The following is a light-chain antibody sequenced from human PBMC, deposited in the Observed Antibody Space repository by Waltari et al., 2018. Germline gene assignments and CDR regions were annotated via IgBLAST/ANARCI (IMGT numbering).Light chain of an antibody. V-gene: IGKV4-1*01. CDR2: WAS. Sequence: DIVMTQSPDSLAVSLGERAPIHCRSSQSVFQSSSNKNYLAWYQQKQGQPPQLLIYWASTRESGVPDRFSGSGSGTDFTLTISSLQAEDVAVYYCQHYHTVPRTFGQGTKVEIK. CDR1: QSVFQSSSNKNY. CDR3: QHYHTVPRT. J-gene: IGKJ1*01.